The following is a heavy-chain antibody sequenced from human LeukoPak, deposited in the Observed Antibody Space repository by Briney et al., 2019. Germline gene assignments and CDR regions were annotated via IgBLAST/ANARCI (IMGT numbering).Heavy chain of an antibody. Sequence: ASVKVSCKASGYTFTGYYMHWVRQAPGQGLEWMGWINPNSGGTNYAQKFQGRVTMPRDTSFSTAYMELSRLRSDDTAVYYCARVPLHPTISNLDYWGQGTLVTVSS. J-gene: IGHJ4*02. CDR2: INPNSGGT. CDR3: ARVPLHPTISNLDY. D-gene: IGHD1-14*01. CDR1: GYTFTGYY. V-gene: IGHV1-2*02.